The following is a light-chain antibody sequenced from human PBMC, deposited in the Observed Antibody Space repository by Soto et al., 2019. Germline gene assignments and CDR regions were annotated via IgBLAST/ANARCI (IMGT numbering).Light chain of an antibody. CDR1: SSNIGTNY. J-gene: IGLJ1*01. CDR2: RNN. Sequence: QSVLTQPPSASGTPGQRVTISCSGSSSNIGTNYVYWYQQLPGTAPKLLIYRNNQRPSGVPDRFSGSKSGTSASLAISGLLSDDESDYYCAAWDDRLRGLYVFGIGTKVTVL. V-gene: IGLV1-47*01. CDR3: AAWDDRLRGLYV.